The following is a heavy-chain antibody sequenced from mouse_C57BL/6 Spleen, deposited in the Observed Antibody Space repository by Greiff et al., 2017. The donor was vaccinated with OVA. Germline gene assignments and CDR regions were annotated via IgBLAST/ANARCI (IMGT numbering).Heavy chain of an antibody. V-gene: IGHV1-64*01. D-gene: IGHD1-1*01. J-gene: IGHJ1*03. CDR2: IHPNSGST. CDR3: ARSSLTTVVADWYFDV. Sequence: QVQLKQPGAELVKPGASVKLSCKASGYTFTSYWMHWVKQRPGQGLEWIGMIHPNSGSTNYNEKFKSKATLTVDKSSSTAYMQLSSLTSEDSAVYYCARSSLTTVVADWYFDVWGTGTTVTVSS. CDR1: GYTFTSYW.